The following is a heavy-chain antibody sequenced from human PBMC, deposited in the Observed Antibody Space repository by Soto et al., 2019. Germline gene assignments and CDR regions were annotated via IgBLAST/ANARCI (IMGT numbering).Heavy chain of an antibody. J-gene: IGHJ6*02. D-gene: IGHD2-15*01. CDR3: ARDSLPVAATRHYYYGMDV. V-gene: IGHV4-31*03. CDR2: IYYSGST. CDR1: GGSISSGGYY. Sequence: QVQLQESGPGLVKPSQTLSLTCTVSGGSISSGGYYWSWIRQHPGKGLEWIGYIYYSGSTYYNPSLKRRVTMSVDTAKNQFSLKLSSVTAADTAVYYCARDSLPVAATRHYYYGMDVWGQGTTVTVSS.